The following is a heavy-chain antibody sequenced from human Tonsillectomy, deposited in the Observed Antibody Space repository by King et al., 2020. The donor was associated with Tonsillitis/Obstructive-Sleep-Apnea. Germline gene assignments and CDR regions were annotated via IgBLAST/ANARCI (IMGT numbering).Heavy chain of an antibody. V-gene: IGHV4-59*08. D-gene: IGHD2-21*02. CDR3: ARHDFRYYMDL. J-gene: IGHJ6*03. CDR1: GDSISSYY. Sequence: QLQESGPGLVKPSETLSLTCTVSGDSISSYYWSWIRQPPGKGLEWIAYIYYSGSTNYSPSLKSRVTISVDASKNQFSLKLSSVTAADTAVYYCARHDFRYYMDLWGKGTPVTVSS. CDR2: IYYSGST.